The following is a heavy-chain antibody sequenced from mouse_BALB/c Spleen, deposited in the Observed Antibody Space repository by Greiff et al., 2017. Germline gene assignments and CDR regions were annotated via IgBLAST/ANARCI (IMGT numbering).Heavy chain of an antibody. CDR2: IYPGNSDT. Sequence: EVKVVESGTVLARPGASVKMSCKASGYTFTSYWMHWVKQRPGQGLEWIGAIYPGNSDTSYNQKFKGKAKLTAVTSTSTAYMELSSLTNEDSAVYYCTRSFITTATSYYAMDYWGQGTSVTVSS. CDR1: GYTFTSYW. D-gene: IGHD1-2*01. CDR3: TRSFITTATSYYAMDY. V-gene: IGHV1-5*01. J-gene: IGHJ4*01.